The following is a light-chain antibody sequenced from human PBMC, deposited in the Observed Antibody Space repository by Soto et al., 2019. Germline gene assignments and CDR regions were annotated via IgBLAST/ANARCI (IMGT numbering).Light chain of an antibody. CDR1: HSISNN. CDR2: DAS. CDR3: QQRSNWPPLT. V-gene: IGKV3-11*01. J-gene: IGKJ4*01. Sequence: EIVLTQSPATLSLSPGERATLSCRASHSISNNLAWYQQKRGQPPRLLIYDASNRATGIPARFSGRGSGTDFTLTLSLLEPEDFAVYYCQQRSNWPPLTFGGGTKVEIK.